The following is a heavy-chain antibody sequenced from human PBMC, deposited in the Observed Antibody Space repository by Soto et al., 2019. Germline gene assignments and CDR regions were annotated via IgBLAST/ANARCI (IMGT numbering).Heavy chain of an antibody. CDR1: GFTFDDYT. D-gene: IGHD5-18*01. CDR2: ISWDGGST. J-gene: IGHJ6*02. Sequence: TGGSLRLSCAASGFTFDDYTMHWVRQAPGKGLEWVSLISWDGGSTYYADSVKGRFTISRDNSKNSLYLQMNSLRTEDTALYYCAKDQRGYSYGYDYYYGMDVWGQGTTVTVSS. V-gene: IGHV3-43*01. CDR3: AKDQRGYSYGYDYYYGMDV.